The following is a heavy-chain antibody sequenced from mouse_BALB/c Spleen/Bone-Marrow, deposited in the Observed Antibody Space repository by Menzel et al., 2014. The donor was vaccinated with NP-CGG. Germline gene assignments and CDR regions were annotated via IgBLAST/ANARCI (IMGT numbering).Heavy chain of an antibody. D-gene: IGHD2-14*01. CDR3: ARRKVRRGGYYFDY. V-gene: IGHV1S41*01. Sequence: DLVKPGASVKLSCKASGYTFTSYWINWIKQRPGQGLEWIGRIAPGSGDTYYNEIFKGKATLTVDTSSSTAYIQLSSLSSEDSAVYFCARRKVRRGGYYFDYWGQGTTLTVSS. J-gene: IGHJ2*01. CDR1: GYTFTSYW. CDR2: IAPGSGDT.